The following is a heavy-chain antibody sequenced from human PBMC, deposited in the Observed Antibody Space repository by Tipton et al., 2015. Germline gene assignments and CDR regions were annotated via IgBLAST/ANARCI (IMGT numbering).Heavy chain of an antibody. J-gene: IGHJ4*02. CDR3: ARTRGVQSSDWEVH. D-gene: IGHD2-21*02. V-gene: IGHV4-39*01. CDR1: GDSITSSSYY. Sequence: TLSLTCTVSGDSITSSSYYWAWIRQPPGKGLQWIGSLFYNGRTYHNPSLQTRVTISVDTSKNQFSLKLSSVTAADTAVYYCARTRGVQSSDWEVHWGQGILVNVSS. CDR2: LFYNGRT.